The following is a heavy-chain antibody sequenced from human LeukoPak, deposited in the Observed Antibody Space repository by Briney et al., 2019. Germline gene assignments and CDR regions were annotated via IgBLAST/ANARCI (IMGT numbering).Heavy chain of an antibody. D-gene: IGHD3-9*01. V-gene: IGHV4-34*01. CDR2: INHSGST. CDR1: GGSFSGYY. Sequence: SETLSLTCAVSGGSFSGYYWSWIRKPPGQGLEWIGEINHSGSTNYNPSLKSRVTISVDTSKNQFSLKLSSVTAADTAVYYCARGNRVWRYFDWLPHYYYMDVWGKGTTVTVSS. CDR3: ARGNRVWRYFDWLPHYYYMDV. J-gene: IGHJ6*03.